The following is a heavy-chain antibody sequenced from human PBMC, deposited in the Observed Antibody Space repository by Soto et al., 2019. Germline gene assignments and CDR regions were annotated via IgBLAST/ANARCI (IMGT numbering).Heavy chain of an antibody. CDR1: GYTFTNYY. Sequence: SCKASGYTFTNYYMHWVRQAPGQGLEWVSSISSTTNYIYYGDSMKGRFTISRDNAKNSLYLEMNSLRAEDTAVYYCARESEDLTSNFDYWGQGTLVTVSS. CDR2: ISSTTNYI. CDR3: ARESEDLTSNFDY. J-gene: IGHJ4*02. V-gene: IGHV3-21*06.